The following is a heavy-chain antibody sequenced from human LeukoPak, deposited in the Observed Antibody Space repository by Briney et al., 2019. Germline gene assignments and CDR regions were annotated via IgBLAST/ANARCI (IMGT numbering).Heavy chain of an antibody. CDR1: GFTFGSYW. J-gene: IGHJ3*02. CDR2: IKPDGSEK. Sequence: GGSLRLSCAASGFTFGSYWMSWVRQAPGKGLEWVANIKPDGSEKHHVDSVKGRFTISRDNAKTSLYLQMNSLRAEDTAVYYCARDDGLDAFDIWGRGTLVTVSS. V-gene: IGHV3-7*01. D-gene: IGHD5-24*01. CDR3: ARDDGLDAFDI.